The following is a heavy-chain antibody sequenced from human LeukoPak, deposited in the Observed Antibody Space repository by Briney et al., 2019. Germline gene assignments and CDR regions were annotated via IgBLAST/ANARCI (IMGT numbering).Heavy chain of an antibody. V-gene: IGHV3-23*01. Sequence: GGSLRLSCAASGFTFSSYAMSWVRQAPGKGLEWVSAISGSGGSTYYADSVKGRFTISRDNSKNTLYLQMSSLRAEDTAVYYCAKPRVRDYDSSGYYGYWGQGTLVTVSS. CDR3: AKPRVRDYDSSGYYGY. CDR1: GFTFSSYA. J-gene: IGHJ4*02. CDR2: ISGSGGST. D-gene: IGHD3-22*01.